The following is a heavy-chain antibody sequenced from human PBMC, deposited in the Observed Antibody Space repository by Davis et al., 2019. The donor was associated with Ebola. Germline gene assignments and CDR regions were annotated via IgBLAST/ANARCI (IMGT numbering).Heavy chain of an antibody. CDR3: ARGSVGTAFRAFDI. Sequence: SLKTPCAASGFTFSDHYMDCVRQAPGQGLEWVARIRNKCNSYTTEYAASVKGRFTISRDDSENSHYLQMNSLKTEDSAVYYCARGSVGTAFRAFDIWGQGTMVTVSS. D-gene: IGHD5-18*01. V-gene: IGHV3-72*01. CDR1: GFTFSDHY. CDR2: IRNKCNSYTT. J-gene: IGHJ3*02.